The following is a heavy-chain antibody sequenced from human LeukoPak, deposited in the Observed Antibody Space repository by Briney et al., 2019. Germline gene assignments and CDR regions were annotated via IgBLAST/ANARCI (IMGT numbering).Heavy chain of an antibody. D-gene: IGHD5-12*01. J-gene: IGHJ4*02. CDR1: GFIFSSYS. CDR2: ISSSSSYI. Sequence: GGSLRLSCAASGFIFSSYSMNWVRQAPGKGLEWVSSISSSSSYISYADSVKGRFTISRDNAKNSLYLQMNSLRAEDTAVYYCARGSGYDGSFDYWGQGTLVTVSS. CDR3: ARGSGYDGSFDY. V-gene: IGHV3-21*01.